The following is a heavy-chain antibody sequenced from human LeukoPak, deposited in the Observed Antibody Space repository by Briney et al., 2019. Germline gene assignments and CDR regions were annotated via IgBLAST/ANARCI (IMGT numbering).Heavy chain of an antibody. CDR1: GGSISSGGYY. CDR2: IYYSGST. CDR3: ARGYQLLSGWFDP. J-gene: IGHJ5*02. Sequence: PSETLSLTCTVSGGSISSGGYYWSWLRQHPGKGLEWIGYIYYSGSTYYNPSLKSRVTISVDTSKNQFSLKLSSVTAADTAVYYCARGYQLLSGWFDPWGQGTLVTVSS. D-gene: IGHD2-2*01. V-gene: IGHV4-31*03.